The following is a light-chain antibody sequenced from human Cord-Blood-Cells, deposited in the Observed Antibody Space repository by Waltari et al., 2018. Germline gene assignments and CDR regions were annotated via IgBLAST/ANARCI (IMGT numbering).Light chain of an antibody. CDR1: QSISSY. V-gene: IGKV1-39*01. Sequence: DIQMTQSQSSLSASVGDRVTITCRASQSISSYLNWYQQKPGKAPKLRISAASRLQSGVPSRFSGSGSGTDFTLTVSSLQPEDFATYYGQQSYSTPLTFCQGTKVEIK. J-gene: IGKJ1*01. CDR3: QQSYSTPLT. CDR2: AAS.